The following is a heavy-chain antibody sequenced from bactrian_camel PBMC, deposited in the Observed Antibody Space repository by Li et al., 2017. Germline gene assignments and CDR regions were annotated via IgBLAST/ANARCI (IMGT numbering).Heavy chain of an antibody. D-gene: IGHD5*01. V-gene: IGHV3S1*01. Sequence: VQLVESGGGLVQPGGSLRLSCAASGFTFSSYWMYWVRQAPGKGLEWVSTINSGGGTTYYADSVKGRFTISRDNAKNTVYLQMNSLKPEDTAMYYCTKGATGDTWSSFGDWGQGTQVTVS. CDR2: INSGGGTT. CDR3: TKGATGDTWSSFGD. J-gene: IGHJ6*01. CDR1: GFTFSSYW.